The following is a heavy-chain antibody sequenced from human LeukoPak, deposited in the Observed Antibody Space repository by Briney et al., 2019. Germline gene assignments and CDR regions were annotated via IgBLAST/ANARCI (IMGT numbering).Heavy chain of an antibody. CDR1: GGSISSYY. J-gene: IGHJ4*02. CDR3: ARVIAAAFDY. Sequence: SETLSLTCTVSGGSISSYYWSWIRQPPGKGLEWIGYIYYSGSTNYNPSLKSRVTISVDTSKNQFSLKLSSVTAADTAVYYCARVIAAAFDYWGQGTLVTVSS. D-gene: IGHD6-6*01. CDR2: IYYSGST. V-gene: IGHV4-59*01.